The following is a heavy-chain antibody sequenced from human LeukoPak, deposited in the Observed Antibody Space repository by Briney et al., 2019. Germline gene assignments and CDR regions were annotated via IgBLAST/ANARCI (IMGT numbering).Heavy chain of an antibody. Sequence: GGSLRLSCAASGFTFSSYAMSWVRQAPGKGLEWVSAISGSGGSTYYADSVKGRFTISRDNSKNTLYLQMNSLRAEDTAVYYCAKDQKGSSKTSTAYENWFDPWGQGTLVTVSS. CDR2: ISGSGGST. D-gene: IGHD6-19*01. CDR1: GFTFSSYA. CDR3: AKDQKGSSKTSTAYENWFDP. J-gene: IGHJ5*02. V-gene: IGHV3-23*01.